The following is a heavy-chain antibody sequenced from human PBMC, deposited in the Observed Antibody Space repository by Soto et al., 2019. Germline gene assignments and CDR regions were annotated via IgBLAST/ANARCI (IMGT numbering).Heavy chain of an antibody. Sequence: ASVKVSCTASGYTFTSYYMHWVRQAPGQGLEWMGIINPSGGSTSYAQKFQGRVTMTRDTSTSTVYMELSSLRSEDTAVYYCARAYDFWSGYYRFDYWGQGTLVTVSS. CDR2: INPSGGST. CDR1: GYTFTSYY. D-gene: IGHD3-3*01. V-gene: IGHV1-46*01. CDR3: ARAYDFWSGYYRFDY. J-gene: IGHJ4*02.